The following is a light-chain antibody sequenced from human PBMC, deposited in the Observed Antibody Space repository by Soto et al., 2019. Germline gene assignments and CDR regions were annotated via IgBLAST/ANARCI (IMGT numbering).Light chain of an antibody. CDR1: QSVSSTF. Sequence: IVLTQSPGTLSLSPGERATLSCRASQSVSSTFLAWYQQKPGQAPRLLIYAASSRATGIPDRFSGRGSGTEFTLTISRLEPEDFEVYYCQQYGSSLFSFGPGTKVDIK. CDR2: AAS. CDR3: QQYGSSLFS. J-gene: IGKJ3*01. V-gene: IGKV3-20*01.